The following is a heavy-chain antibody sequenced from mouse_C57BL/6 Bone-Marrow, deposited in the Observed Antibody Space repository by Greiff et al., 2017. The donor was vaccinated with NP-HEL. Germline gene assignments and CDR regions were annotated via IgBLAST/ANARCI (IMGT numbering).Heavy chain of an antibody. CDR3: ALRSLAWFAY. J-gene: IGHJ3*01. V-gene: IGHV1-19*01. CDR2: INPYNGGT. D-gene: IGHD1-1*01. CDR1: GYTFTDYY. Sequence: VQLQQSGPVLVKPGASVKMSCKASGYTFTDYYMNWVKQSHGKSLEWIGVINPYNGGTSYNQKFKGKATLTVDKSSSTAYMELNSLTSEDSAVYYCALRSLAWFAYWGQGTLVTVSA.